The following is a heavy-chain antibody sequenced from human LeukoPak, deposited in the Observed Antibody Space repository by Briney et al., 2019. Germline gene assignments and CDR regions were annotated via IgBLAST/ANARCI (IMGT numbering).Heavy chain of an antibody. Sequence: PGGSLRLSCAASGFTFRSYEMNWVRQAPGKGLEWVSYISSSGSTIYYADSVKGRFTISRDNAKNSPYLQMNSLRAEDTAVYYCARDLISQGDYWGQGTLVTVSS. J-gene: IGHJ4*02. CDR3: ARDLISQGDY. V-gene: IGHV3-48*03. CDR2: ISSSGSTI. CDR1: GFTFRSYE.